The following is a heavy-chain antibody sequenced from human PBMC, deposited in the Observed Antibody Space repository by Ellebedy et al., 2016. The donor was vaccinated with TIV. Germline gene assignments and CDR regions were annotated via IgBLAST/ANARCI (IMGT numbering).Heavy chain of an antibody. CDR2: IKQDGTEK. V-gene: IGHV3-7*03. J-gene: IGHJ5*02. CDR3: VGDWFDP. Sequence: PGGSLRLSCAASGFTFSNYWMSWVRQAPGKGLEWVANIKQDGTEKYYVGSVNGRFTISRDNAMNSLYLQMNSLRAEDTAVYYCVGDWFDPWGQGTLVTVSS. CDR1: GFTFSNYW.